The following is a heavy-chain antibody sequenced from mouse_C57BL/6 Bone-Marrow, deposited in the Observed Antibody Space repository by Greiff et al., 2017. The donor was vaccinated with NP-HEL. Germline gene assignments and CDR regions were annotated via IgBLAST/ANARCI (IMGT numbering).Heavy chain of an antibody. V-gene: IGHV2-6*01. Sequence: VKVVESGPGLVAPSQSLSITCTVSGFSLTSYGVDWVRQSPGKGLEWLGVIWGVGSTNYNSALKSRLSISKDNSKSQVFLKMNSLQTDDTAMYYCASGYYGSSPLAYWGQGTLVTVSA. J-gene: IGHJ3*01. CDR1: GFSLTSYG. D-gene: IGHD1-1*01. CDR3: ASGYYGSSPLAY. CDR2: IWGVGST.